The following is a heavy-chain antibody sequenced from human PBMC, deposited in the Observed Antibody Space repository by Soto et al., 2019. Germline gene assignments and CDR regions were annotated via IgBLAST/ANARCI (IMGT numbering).Heavy chain of an antibody. CDR3: ANAPVARNGMDV. CDR2: ISGSGGST. V-gene: IGHV3-23*01. CDR1: GFTFIRYA. D-gene: IGHD5-12*01. J-gene: IGHJ6*02. Sequence: WGSLRLSCGDSGFTFIRYAMSWVRQAPGKGLEWVSAISGSGGSTYYADSVKGRFTISRDNSKNTLYLQMNSLRAEDTAVYYCANAPVARNGMDVWGQGTTVTVSS.